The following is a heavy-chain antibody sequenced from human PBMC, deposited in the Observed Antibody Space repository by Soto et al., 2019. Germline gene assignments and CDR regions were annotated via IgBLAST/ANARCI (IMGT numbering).Heavy chain of an antibody. J-gene: IGHJ6*02. D-gene: IGHD3-16*02. Sequence: VKVSCKASGYTFTSYGISWVRQAPGQRPEWMGWINAGDDITQFSQKFQGRLTFTRDTSASTGYMELRSLRSEDTAVYYCATMKGGYQYYYYGMDVWGQGTTVTVSS. CDR1: GYTFTSYG. V-gene: IGHV1-3*01. CDR2: INAGDDIT. CDR3: ATMKGGYQYYYYGMDV.